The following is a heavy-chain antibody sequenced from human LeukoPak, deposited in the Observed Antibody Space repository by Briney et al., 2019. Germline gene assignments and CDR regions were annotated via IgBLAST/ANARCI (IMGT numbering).Heavy chain of an antibody. CDR2: IFYSGTT. D-gene: IGHD3-22*01. CDR1: GGSISSYY. J-gene: IGHJ4*02. V-gene: IGHV4-59*01. CDR3: ARYSGGPYDSSGFDY. Sequence: SETLSLTCSISGGSISSYYWNWIRQSPGKGLEWIGYIFYSGTTNYNPSLKSRVTISVDTSKNQLSLKLNSVTAADTAVYYCARYSGGPYDSSGFDYWGQGTLVTVSS.